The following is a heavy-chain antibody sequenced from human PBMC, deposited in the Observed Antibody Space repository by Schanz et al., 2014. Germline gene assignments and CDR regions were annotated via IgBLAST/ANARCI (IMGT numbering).Heavy chain of an antibody. Sequence: EVQVVESGGGFVQPGGSLRLSCAASGFTFSSYVMNWVRQAPGRGLEWVSFISASGDSTSYADSVKGRFTISRDNSKNTVYLQMDSLRPEDTAVYYCAKQFLSYYFYGMDVWGQGTTVSVSS. J-gene: IGHJ6*02. CDR1: GFTFSSYV. CDR3: AKQFLSYYFYGMDV. V-gene: IGHV3-23*04. CDR2: ISASGDST.